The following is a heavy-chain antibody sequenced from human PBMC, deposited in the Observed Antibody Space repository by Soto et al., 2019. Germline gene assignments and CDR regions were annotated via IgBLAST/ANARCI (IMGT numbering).Heavy chain of an antibody. D-gene: IGHD2-15*01. J-gene: IGHJ3*02. Sequence: QVQLQQWGAGLLKPSETLSLTCAVYGGSFSGYYWSWIRQPPGKGLEWIGEINHSGSTNYNPSLKSRVTISVDTSKNQFSLKLSSVPAADTAVYYCARGDYCSGGSCYSFTNDAFDIWGQGTMVTVSS. CDR1: GGSFSGYY. CDR3: ARGDYCSGGSCYSFTNDAFDI. V-gene: IGHV4-34*01. CDR2: INHSGST.